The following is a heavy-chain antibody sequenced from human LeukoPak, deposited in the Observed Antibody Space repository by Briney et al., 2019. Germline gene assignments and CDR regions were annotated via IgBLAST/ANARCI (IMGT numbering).Heavy chain of an antibody. CDR3: VRRYYGMDV. Sequence: GESLKISCKGSGYSFTSYWIGWVRQMPGKGLEWMGNIYPGDSDTRYSSSFQGQITISADVSINTVYLQWSSLKASDTAMYYCVRRYYGMDVWGQGATVTVSS. CDR1: GYSFTSYW. D-gene: IGHD1-14*01. J-gene: IGHJ6*02. CDR2: IYPGDSDT. V-gene: IGHV5-51*01.